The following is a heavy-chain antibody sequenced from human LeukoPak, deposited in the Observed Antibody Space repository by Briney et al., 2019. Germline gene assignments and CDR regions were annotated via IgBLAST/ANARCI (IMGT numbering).Heavy chain of an antibody. CDR2: ISGSGGNT. J-gene: IGHJ4*02. CDR1: GFTFNNYA. CDR3: AKGGNTMVRGLITY. Sequence: PGGSLRLSCAASGFTFNNYAMNWVRQAPGKGLEWVSAISGSGGNTYYADSVKGRFTISRDNSKNTLYLQINSLRADDTAVYYCAKGGNTMVRGLITYWGQGTLVTVSS. D-gene: IGHD3-10*01. V-gene: IGHV3-23*01.